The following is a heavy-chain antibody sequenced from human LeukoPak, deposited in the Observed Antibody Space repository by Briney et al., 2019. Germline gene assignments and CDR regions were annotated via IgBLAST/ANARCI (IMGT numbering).Heavy chain of an antibody. Sequence: PGGSLRLSCEGSGFTFSNYSMNWVRQAPGKGLEWVSLISVSGGSTYYADSVKGRFTISRDNSKNTLYLQMNSLRAGDTAVYYCARARRYYDSSGYYYYFDYWGQGTLVTVSS. CDR2: ISVSGGST. J-gene: IGHJ4*02. D-gene: IGHD3-22*01. CDR3: ARARRYYDSSGYYYYFDY. CDR1: GFTFSNYS. V-gene: IGHV3-23*01.